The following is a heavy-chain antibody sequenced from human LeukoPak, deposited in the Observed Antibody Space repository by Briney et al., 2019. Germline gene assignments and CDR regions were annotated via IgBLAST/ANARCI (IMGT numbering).Heavy chain of an antibody. CDR1: GGSMSSYY. CDR2: IYYSGST. D-gene: IGHD1-26*01. Sequence: SETLSLTCTVSGGSMSSYYWSWIRQPPGKGLEWIGYIYYSGSTNYNPSLKSRVTISVDTSKNQFSLKLSSVTAADTAVYYCARVSIVGATDFDDWCQGTLVTVSS. CDR3: ARVSIVGATDFDD. J-gene: IGHJ4*02. V-gene: IGHV4-59*01.